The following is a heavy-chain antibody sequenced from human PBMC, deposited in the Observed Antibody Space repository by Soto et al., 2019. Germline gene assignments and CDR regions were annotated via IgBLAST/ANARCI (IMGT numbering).Heavy chain of an antibody. CDR2: IYYSGST. J-gene: IGHJ3*02. CDR1: GGSVSSGAYY. Sequence: SQTLSLTCTVSGGSVSSGAYYWTWIRHRPGKGLECIGYIYYSGSTYYSPSLKSRLSISLDTSKNQFSLRLSSLTAADTAMYYCARARLRAVYAFDIWGQGTMVTVSS. D-gene: IGHD5-12*01. CDR3: ARARLRAVYAFDI. V-gene: IGHV4-31*03.